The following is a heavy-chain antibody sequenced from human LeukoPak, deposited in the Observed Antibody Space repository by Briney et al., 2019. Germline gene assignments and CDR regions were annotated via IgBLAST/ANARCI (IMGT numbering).Heavy chain of an antibody. Sequence: GESLKISCNGSEYXFATYWICWVRQMPGQGLVWMGIIFPGDSDTRYSPSFQGQVTISADKSISTAYLQWSSLKASDTAIYYCASEYCSGGNCYFDYWGQGTLVTVSS. CDR1: EYXFATYW. D-gene: IGHD2-15*01. V-gene: IGHV5-51*01. CDR3: ASEYCSGGNCYFDY. CDR2: IFPGDSDT. J-gene: IGHJ4*02.